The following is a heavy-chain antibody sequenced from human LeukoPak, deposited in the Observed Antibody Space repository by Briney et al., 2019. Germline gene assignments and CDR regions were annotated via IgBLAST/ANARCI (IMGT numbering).Heavy chain of an antibody. Sequence: GESLQISCKGSGYSFTSYWISWVRQMPGKGLEWMGIIYPGDSDTRYSPSFQGQVTISADKSISTAYLQWSSLKASDTAMYYCATRRRGSGSYPYYFDYWGQGTLVTVSS. J-gene: IGHJ4*02. CDR1: GYSFTSYW. CDR2: IYPGDSDT. CDR3: ATRRRGSGSYPYYFDY. V-gene: IGHV5-51*01. D-gene: IGHD1-26*01.